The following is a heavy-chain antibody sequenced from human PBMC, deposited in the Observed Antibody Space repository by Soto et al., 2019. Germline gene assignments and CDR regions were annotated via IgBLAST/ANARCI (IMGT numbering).Heavy chain of an antibody. Sequence: PGGSLRLSCAASGFTFSSYAMSWVRQAPGKGLEWVSAISGSGGSTYYADSVKGRFTISRDNSKNTLYLQMNSLRAEDTAVYYCVQAVTSYYYYGMDVWGQGTTVTVSS. CDR1: GFTFSSYA. V-gene: IGHV3-23*01. CDR3: VQAVTSYYYYGMDV. J-gene: IGHJ6*02. CDR2: ISGSGGST. D-gene: IGHD5-18*01.